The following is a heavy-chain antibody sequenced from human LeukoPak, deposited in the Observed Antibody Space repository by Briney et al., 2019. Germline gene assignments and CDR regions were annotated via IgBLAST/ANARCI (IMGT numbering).Heavy chain of an antibody. V-gene: IGHV3-7*01. CDR1: GFTFSSYW. J-gene: IGHJ4*02. CDR2: IKQDGSEK. D-gene: IGHD6-6*01. Sequence: GGSLRLSCAASGFTFSSYWMSWVRQAPGKGLEWVANIKQDGSEKHYVDSVKGRFTISRDNARKSLFLHMNSLRVEDTAVYYCARGSEYTSSTNYYFDYWGQGTLVTVSS. CDR3: ARGSEYTSSTNYYFDY.